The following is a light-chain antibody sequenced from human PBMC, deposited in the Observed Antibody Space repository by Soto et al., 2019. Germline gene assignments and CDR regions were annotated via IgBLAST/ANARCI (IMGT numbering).Light chain of an antibody. J-gene: IGKJ4*01. CDR3: QHYNNWPPIT. Sequence: EIVMTQSPATLSVSPGERATLSCRASQSVSINLAWYQQKPGQAPRLLIYGASTRATGIPARFSGSGSGTEFTLTISSLQSEDFAVYYCQHYNNWPPITFGGGTKVEIK. V-gene: IGKV3-15*01. CDR1: QSVSIN. CDR2: GAS.